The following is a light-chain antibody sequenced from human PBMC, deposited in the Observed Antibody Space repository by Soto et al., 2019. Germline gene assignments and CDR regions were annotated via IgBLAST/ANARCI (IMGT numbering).Light chain of an antibody. Sequence: DIQMTQSPSSLSASVGDRVTITCRASQGIRNDLAWYQQKPGEAPKRLIYVASSLESGVPSRFSGSGSGTEFTLTTSSLQPEDSATYYCLQHNNYPPITLGQGTRLEIK. V-gene: IGKV1-17*01. CDR1: QGIRND. CDR2: VAS. J-gene: IGKJ5*01. CDR3: LQHNNYPPIT.